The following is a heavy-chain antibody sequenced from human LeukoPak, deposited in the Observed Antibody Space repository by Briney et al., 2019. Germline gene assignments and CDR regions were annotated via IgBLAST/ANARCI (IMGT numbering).Heavy chain of an antibody. J-gene: IGHJ5*02. Sequence: PGESLKISCKGSGYSFTSYWIGWVRQMPGKGLEWMGIIYPGDSDTRYSPSFQGRVTISADKSISTAYLQWSSLKASDTAMYYCARHEEGYCSSTSCYSHHINWFDPWGQGTLVTVSS. V-gene: IGHV5-51*01. CDR1: GYSFTSYW. CDR3: ARHEEGYCSSTSCYSHHINWFDP. CDR2: IYPGDSDT. D-gene: IGHD2-2*02.